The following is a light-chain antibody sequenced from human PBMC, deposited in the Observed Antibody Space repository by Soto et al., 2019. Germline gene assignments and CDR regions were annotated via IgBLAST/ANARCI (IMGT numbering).Light chain of an antibody. V-gene: IGKV1-5*03. CDR2: KAS. J-gene: IGKJ2*01. Sequence: DIQMTQSPSTLSGSVGDRVTITCRASQTISSWLAWYQQKPGKAPKLLIYKASTLKSGVPSRFSGSGSGTEFTLTISSLQPDDFATYYCQQLNNYPDTFGQGTKLEIK. CDR3: QQLNNYPDT. CDR1: QTISSW.